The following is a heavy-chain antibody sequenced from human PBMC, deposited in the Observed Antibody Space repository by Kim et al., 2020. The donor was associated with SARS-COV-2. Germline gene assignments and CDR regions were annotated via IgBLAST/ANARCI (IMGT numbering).Heavy chain of an antibody. CDR1: GFTFSSYA. CDR2: ISYDGSNK. J-gene: IGHJ6*02. V-gene: IGHV3-30-3*01. D-gene: IGHD3-3*01. Sequence: GWSLRLSCAASGFTFSSYAMHWVRQAPGKGLEWVAVISYDGSNKYYADSVKGRFTISRDNSKNTLYLQMNSLRAEDTAAYYCARVHLLDYDFWSGYYTGTYYYYGMDVWGQGTTVTVSS. CDR3: ARVHLLDYDFWSGYYTGTYYYYGMDV.